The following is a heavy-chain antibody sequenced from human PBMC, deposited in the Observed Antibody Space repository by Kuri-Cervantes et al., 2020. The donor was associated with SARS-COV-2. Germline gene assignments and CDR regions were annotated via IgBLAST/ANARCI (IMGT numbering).Heavy chain of an antibody. CDR3: VKDYYGSGINWIFDS. Sequence: GGSLRLSCAASGFTFSRYAMHWVRQGPRKGLEWVSGISGSGATTYYADSVKGRFTISRDNSKNTLYLQTDSLRADDTAVYYCVKDYYGSGINWIFDSWGQGALVTVSS. J-gene: IGHJ4*02. D-gene: IGHD3-10*01. CDR2: ISGSGATT. V-gene: IGHV3-23*01. CDR1: GFTFSRYA.